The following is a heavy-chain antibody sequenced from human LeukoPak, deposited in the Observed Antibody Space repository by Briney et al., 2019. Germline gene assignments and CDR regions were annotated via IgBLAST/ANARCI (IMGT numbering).Heavy chain of an antibody. CDR3: AKYHGSGSYYWFDP. V-gene: IGHV4-38-2*02. CDR2: IYHSGST. J-gene: IGHJ5*02. D-gene: IGHD3-10*01. Sequence: KTSETLSLTCTVSGYSISSGYFWGWIRQPPGKGLEWIGSIYHSGSTYYNLSLKSRVTISIDTSKNQFSLKLTSVTAADTAVYYCAKYHGSGSYYWFDPWGQGTLVTISS. CDR1: GYSISSGYF.